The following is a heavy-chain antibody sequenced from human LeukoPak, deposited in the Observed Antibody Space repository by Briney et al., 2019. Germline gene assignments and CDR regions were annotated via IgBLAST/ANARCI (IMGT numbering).Heavy chain of an antibody. Sequence: GGSLRLSCAASGFTFSSYWISWVRQAPGKGLEWVANIKQDGSEKYYVDSVKGRFTISRDNAKNSLYLQMNSLRAEDTAVYYCAKGGNYAPLDYWGQGSMVTVS. CDR2: IKQDGSEK. J-gene: IGHJ4*02. CDR3: AKGGNYAPLDY. CDR1: GFTFSSYW. V-gene: IGHV3-7*03. D-gene: IGHD1-7*01.